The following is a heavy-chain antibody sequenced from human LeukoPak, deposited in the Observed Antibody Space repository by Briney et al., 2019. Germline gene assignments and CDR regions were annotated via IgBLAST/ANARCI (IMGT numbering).Heavy chain of an antibody. V-gene: IGHV3-23*01. D-gene: IGHD5-12*01. CDR3: GKDHRIVATSYYYGMDV. CDR1: GFTFSSYA. J-gene: IGHJ6*02. Sequence: GGSLRLSCAASGFTFSSYAMSWVRQAPGKGLEWVSTISGSGGNTYYADSVKGRFTISRDNSKNTLYLQMNSLRAEDTAVYYCGKDHRIVATSYYYGMDVWGQGTTVTVSS. CDR2: ISGSGGNT.